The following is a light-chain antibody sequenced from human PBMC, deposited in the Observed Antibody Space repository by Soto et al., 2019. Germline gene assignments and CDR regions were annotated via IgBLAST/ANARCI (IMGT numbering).Light chain of an antibody. CDR3: VQHNSYPQT. Sequence: DIQMTQSPSSLSASVGDRVTITCRASQGIRDALGWYQQKPGKAPKRLIDAASSLQSGVPSRFSGSVSGTEVTLTISSLQPEDFATSYCVQHNSYPQTFGQGTKVEIK. J-gene: IGKJ1*01. CDR1: QGIRDA. V-gene: IGKV1-17*01. CDR2: AAS.